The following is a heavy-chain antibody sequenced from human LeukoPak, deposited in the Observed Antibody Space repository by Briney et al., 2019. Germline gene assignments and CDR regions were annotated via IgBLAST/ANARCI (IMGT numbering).Heavy chain of an antibody. CDR3: ARGHRLLSS. V-gene: IGHV4-34*01. CDR2: INHSGST. CDR1: GGSFSGYY. J-gene: IGHJ4*02. D-gene: IGHD1-14*01. Sequence: SETLSLTCAVYGGSFSGYYWSWIRQPPGKGPEWIGEINHSGSTNYNPSLKSRVTISVDTSKNQFSLKLSSVTAADTAVYYCARGHRLLSSRGQGTLVTVSS.